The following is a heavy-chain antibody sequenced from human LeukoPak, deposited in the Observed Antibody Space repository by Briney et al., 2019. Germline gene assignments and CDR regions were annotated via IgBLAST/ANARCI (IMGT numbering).Heavy chain of an antibody. V-gene: IGHV3-30*18. D-gene: IGHD1-26*01. J-gene: IGHJ4*02. CDR1: GFTFSSYG. Sequence: GRSLRLSCAASGFTFSSYGMHWVRQAPGKGLEWVAVISYDGSNKYYADSVKGRFTISRDNSKNTLYLQMNSLRAEDTAVYYCAKDLVGATIDYWGQGTLVTVSS. CDR3: AKDLVGATIDY. CDR2: ISYDGSNK.